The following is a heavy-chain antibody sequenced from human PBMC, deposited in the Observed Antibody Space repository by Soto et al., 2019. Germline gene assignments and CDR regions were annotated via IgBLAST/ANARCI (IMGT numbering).Heavy chain of an antibody. V-gene: IGHV4-39*01. J-gene: IGHJ4*02. CDR3: ARHGPTWVAQVLYFDY. CDR1: GGSITSSHYY. D-gene: IGHD7-27*01. CDR2: IYYSGTT. Sequence: QLQLQESGPRLVKPSETLSLTCTVSGGSITSSHYYWGWIRQPPGKGLEWIGTIYYSGTTSYHPSLKSGFPTSADTSKNKFSLRLSSVTAADTAVYYCARHGPTWVAQVLYFDYWGQGALVTVSS.